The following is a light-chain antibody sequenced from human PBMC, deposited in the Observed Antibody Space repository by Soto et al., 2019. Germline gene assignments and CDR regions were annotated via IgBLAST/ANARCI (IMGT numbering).Light chain of an antibody. CDR3: QQYNNWPRT. CDR2: GAS. Sequence: EIVMTQSPATLSVSPGERATLSCRASQRVSSSLAWYQQKPGQAPRLLIYGASTRATGIPARFSGSGSGTEFTLTISSLQSEDFAVYFCQQYNNWPRTFGQGTKVEIK. CDR1: QRVSSS. J-gene: IGKJ1*01. V-gene: IGKV3-15*01.